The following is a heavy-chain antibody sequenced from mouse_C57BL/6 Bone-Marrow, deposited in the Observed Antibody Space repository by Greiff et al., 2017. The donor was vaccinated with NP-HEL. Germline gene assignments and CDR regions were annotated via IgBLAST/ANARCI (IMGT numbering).Heavy chain of an antibody. CDR3: ARFVELGAHYFDY. V-gene: IGHV1-53*01. CDR1: GYTFTSYW. Sequence: VQLQQPGTELVKPGASVKLSCKASGYTFTSYWMHWVKQRPGQGLEWIGNINPSNGGTNYNEKFKSKATLTVDKSSSTAYMQLSSLTSEDSAVYYCARFVELGAHYFDYWGQGTTLTVSS. J-gene: IGHJ2*01. D-gene: IGHD4-1*01. CDR2: INPSNGGT.